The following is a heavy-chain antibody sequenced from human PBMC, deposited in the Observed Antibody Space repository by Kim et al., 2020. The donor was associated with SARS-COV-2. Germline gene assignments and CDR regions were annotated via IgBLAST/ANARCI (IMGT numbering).Heavy chain of an antibody. CDR3: AKVPLLQYFDRGGAGAFDI. V-gene: IGHV3-9*01. CDR1: GFTFGDYA. J-gene: IGHJ3*02. Sequence: GGSLRLSCAASGFTFGDYAMHWVRQAPGKGLEWVSGISWNSGSIGYADSVKGRFTISRDNAKNSLYLQMNSLRAEDTALYYCAKVPLLQYFDRGGAGAFDIWGQGTMVTVSS. D-gene: IGHD3-9*01. CDR2: ISWNSGSI.